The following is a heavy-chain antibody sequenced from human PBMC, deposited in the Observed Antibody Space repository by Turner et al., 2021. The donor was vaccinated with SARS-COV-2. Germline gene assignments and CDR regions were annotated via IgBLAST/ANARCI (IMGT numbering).Heavy chain of an antibody. CDR2: IIPIFGTA. Sequence: QVQLVQSGAEVKKPGSSVKVSCKASGGTFSSYAISWVRQAPGQGLEWMGGIIPIFGTANYAQKFQGRVTITADESTRTAYMELSSLRSEDTAVYYCARARGVDYYDSSEQRFDPWGQGTMVTVSS. CDR1: GGTFSSYA. V-gene: IGHV1-69*01. D-gene: IGHD3-22*01. CDR3: ARARGVDYYDSSEQRFDP. J-gene: IGHJ5*02.